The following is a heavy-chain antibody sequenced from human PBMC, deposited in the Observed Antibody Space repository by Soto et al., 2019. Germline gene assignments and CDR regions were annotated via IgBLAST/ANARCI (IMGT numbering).Heavy chain of an antibody. CDR1: GFTFSSYG. CDR3: AKVGDGYNYGYYFDY. D-gene: IGHD5-12*01. CDR2: ISYDGSNK. Sequence: GGSLRLSCAASGFTFSSYGMHWVRQAPGKGLEWVAVISYDGSNKYYADSVKGRFTISRDNSKNTLYLQMNSLRAEDTAVYYCAKVGDGYNYGYYFDYWGQGTLVTVSS. J-gene: IGHJ4*02. V-gene: IGHV3-30*18.